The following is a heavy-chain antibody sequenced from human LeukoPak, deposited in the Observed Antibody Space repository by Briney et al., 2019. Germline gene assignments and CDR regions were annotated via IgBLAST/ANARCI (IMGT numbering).Heavy chain of an antibody. D-gene: IGHD3-16*01. CDR3: ARGSGGGQRYYYYYGMDV. Sequence: ASVKVSCKASGYTFTGYYMHWVRQAPGQGLEWMGWINPNSGGTNYAQKFQGRVTMTRNTSISTAYMELSSLRSEDTAVYYCARGSGGGQRYYYYYGMDVWGQGTTVTVSS. CDR1: GYTFTGYY. J-gene: IGHJ6*02. V-gene: IGHV1-2*02. CDR2: INPNSGGT.